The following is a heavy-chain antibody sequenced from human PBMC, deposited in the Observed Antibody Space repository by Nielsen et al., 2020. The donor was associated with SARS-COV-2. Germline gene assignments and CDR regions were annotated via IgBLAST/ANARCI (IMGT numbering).Heavy chain of an antibody. CDR1: GFTFDDYA. Sequence: GGSLRLSCAASGFTFDDYAMHWVRQAPGKGLEWVSGISWNSGSIGYADSVKGRFTISRDNAKNSLYLQMNSLRAEDTALYYCAKVDTAMGAFDYWGQGTLVTVSS. CDR2: ISWNSGSI. V-gene: IGHV3-9*01. D-gene: IGHD5-18*01. J-gene: IGHJ4*02. CDR3: AKVDTAMGAFDY.